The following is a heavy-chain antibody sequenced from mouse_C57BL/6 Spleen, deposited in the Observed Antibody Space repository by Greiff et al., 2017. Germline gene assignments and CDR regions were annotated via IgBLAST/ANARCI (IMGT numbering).Heavy chain of an antibody. V-gene: IGHV14-4*01. D-gene: IGHD2-4*01. J-gene: IGHJ3*01. CDR1: GFNIKDDY. CDR3: TGDYDDGAWFAY. Sequence: VQLQQSGAELVRPGASVKLSCTASGFNIKDDYMHWVKQRPEQGLEWIGWIDPENGDTEYASKFQGKVTITADTSSNTAYLQLSSLTSEDTAVYDVTGDYDDGAWFAYWGQGTLVTVSA. CDR2: IDPENGDT.